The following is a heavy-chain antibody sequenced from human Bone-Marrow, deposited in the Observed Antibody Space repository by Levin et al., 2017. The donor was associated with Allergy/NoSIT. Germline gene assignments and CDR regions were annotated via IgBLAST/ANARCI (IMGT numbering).Heavy chain of an antibody. J-gene: IGHJ6*03. CDR1: GGTFSSYA. CDR3: AREPYSVAATPTHLYYYYYYYMDV. V-gene: IGHV1-69*06. Sequence: GGSLRLSCKASGGTFSSYAISWVRQAPGQGLEWMGGIIPIFGTANYAQKFQGRVTITADKSTSTAYMELSSLRSEDTAVYYCAREPYSVAATPTHLYYYYYYYMDVWGKGTTVTVSS. D-gene: IGHD2-15*01. CDR2: IIPIFGTA.